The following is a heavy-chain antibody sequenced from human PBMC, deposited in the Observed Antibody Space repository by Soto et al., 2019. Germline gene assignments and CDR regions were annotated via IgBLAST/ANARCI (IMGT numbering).Heavy chain of an antibody. CDR1: GFTFSSYL. Sequence: PGGSLRLSCAAAGFTFSSYLMSWVRQAPGKGLEWVANIKQDGSEKYYVDSVKGRFTISRDNAKNSLYLQMNSLRAEDTAVYYCARVGALRFLEWLSHFDYWGQGTLVTVSS. D-gene: IGHD3-3*01. V-gene: IGHV3-7*01. CDR3: ARVGALRFLEWLSHFDY. CDR2: IKQDGSEK. J-gene: IGHJ4*02.